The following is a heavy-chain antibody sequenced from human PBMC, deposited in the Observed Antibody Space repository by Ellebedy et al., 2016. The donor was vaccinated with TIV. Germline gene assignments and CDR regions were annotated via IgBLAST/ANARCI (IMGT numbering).Heavy chain of an antibody. V-gene: IGHV4-4*07. J-gene: IGHJ5*02. CDR1: GDSISNYY. Sequence: MPSETLSLTCSVSGDSISNYYWSWIRQPAGKGLEWIGRIYISGSTDYNPSLKSRVTMSVDTSKNQFSLKLSSVTAADTAVYYCARTVVAANNWFDPWGPGTLVTVSS. D-gene: IGHD2-15*01. CDR3: ARTVVAANNWFDP. CDR2: IYISGST.